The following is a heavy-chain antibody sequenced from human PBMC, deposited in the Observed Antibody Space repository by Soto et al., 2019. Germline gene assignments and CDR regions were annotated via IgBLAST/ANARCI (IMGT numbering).Heavy chain of an antibody. CDR1: GGSISTSNW. CDR2: VYHSGST. Sequence: SETLSLTCAVSGGSISTSNWWSWVRQPPGKGLEWIGEVYHSGSTNYNPSFKSRVAMSVDKSKNQFSLKLNSVTAADTALYYCAKDLPGELLPTCFDPWGQGTLVTVSS. J-gene: IGHJ5*02. V-gene: IGHV4-4*02. D-gene: IGHD1-26*01. CDR3: AKDLPGELLPTCFDP.